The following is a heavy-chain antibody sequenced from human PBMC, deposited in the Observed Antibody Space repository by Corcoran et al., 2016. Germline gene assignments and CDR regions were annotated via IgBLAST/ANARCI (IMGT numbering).Heavy chain of an antibody. Sequence: EVQLVESGGGLVKPGGSLRLSCAASGFTFSNAWMNWVRQAPGKGLEWVGRIKSKTDGGTTDYAAPVKGRFTISRDDSKNTLYLQMNSLKTEDPAVYYCTNDPHTADDCGDCLGLGYYYCMDVWGQGTTVTVSS. V-gene: IGHV3-15*07. CDR2: IKSKTDGGTT. J-gene: IGHJ6*02. D-gene: IGHD4-17*01. CDR3: TNDPHTADDCGDCLGLGYYYCMDV. CDR1: GFTFSNAW.